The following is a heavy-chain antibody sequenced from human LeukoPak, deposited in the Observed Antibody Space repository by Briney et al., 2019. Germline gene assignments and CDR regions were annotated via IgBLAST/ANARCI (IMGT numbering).Heavy chain of an antibody. Sequence: PGRSLRLSCAASGFTFDDYAMHCVRQAPGKGLEWVSGIIWNSGSIAYADSVKGRFTISRDNAKNSLYLQMSSLGAEDTALYYCAKDIGSIWYFYFDYWGPGTLVTVSS. D-gene: IGHD6-13*01. CDR3: AKDIGSIWYFYFDY. CDR1: GFTFDDYA. J-gene: IGHJ4*02. CDR2: IIWNSGSI. V-gene: IGHV3-9*01.